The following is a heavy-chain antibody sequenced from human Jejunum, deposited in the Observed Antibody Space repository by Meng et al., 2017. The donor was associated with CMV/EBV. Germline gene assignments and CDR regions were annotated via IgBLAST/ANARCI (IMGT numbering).Heavy chain of an antibody. J-gene: IGHJ6*02. Sequence: SGFRFDDHGMSWVRQAPGKGLGWVSGINWNGGTTAYADSVKGRFTVSRDNAKNSLYLQMHSLRAEDTALYYCARDISFYGLDVWGHGTTVTVSS. CDR2: INWNGGTT. CDR1: GFRFDDHG. V-gene: IGHV3-20*03. CDR3: ARDISFYGLDV.